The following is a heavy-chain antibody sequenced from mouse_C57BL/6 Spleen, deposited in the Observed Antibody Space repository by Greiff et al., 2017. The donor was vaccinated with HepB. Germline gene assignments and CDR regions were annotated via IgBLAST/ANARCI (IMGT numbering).Heavy chain of an antibody. V-gene: IGHV1-50*01. Sequence: QVQLQQPGAELVKPGASVKLSCKASGYTFTSYWMQWVKQRPGQGLAWIGEIDPSDSYTNYNQKFKGKATLTVDTSSSTAYMQLSSLTSEDSAVYYCARRRYYYGSSSYYFDYWGQGTTLTVSS. D-gene: IGHD1-1*01. CDR3: ARRRYYYGSSSYYFDY. CDR2: IDPSDSYT. J-gene: IGHJ2*01. CDR1: GYTFTSYW.